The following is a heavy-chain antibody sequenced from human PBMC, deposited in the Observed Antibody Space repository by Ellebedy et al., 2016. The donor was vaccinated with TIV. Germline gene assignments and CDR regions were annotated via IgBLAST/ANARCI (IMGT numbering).Heavy chain of an antibody. CDR3: ARGRSHDYGDYYFDY. J-gene: IGHJ4*02. CDR2: ISAYNGNT. Sequence: ASVKVSCKASGYTFTSYGISWVRQAPGQGLEWMGWISAYNGNTNYAQKLQGRVTMTTDTSTSTAYMELRSLRSEDTAVYYCARGRSHDYGDYYFDYWGQGTLVTVSS. V-gene: IGHV1-18*04. CDR1: GYTFTSYG. D-gene: IGHD4-17*01.